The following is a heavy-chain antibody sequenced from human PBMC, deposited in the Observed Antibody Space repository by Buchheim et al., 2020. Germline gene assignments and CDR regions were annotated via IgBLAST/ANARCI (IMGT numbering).Heavy chain of an antibody. CDR3: ARGTGFSSWSRLYYYYYGMDV. Sequence: QVQLVQSGAEVKKPGASVKVSCKASGYTFTSYDINWVRQATGQGLEWMGWMNPNSGNTGYAQKFQGRVTMTRNTSISTAYMELSSLRSEDTAVYYGARGTGFSSWSRLYYYYYGMDVWGQGTT. D-gene: IGHD6-6*01. V-gene: IGHV1-8*01. CDR1: GYTFTSYD. J-gene: IGHJ6*02. CDR2: MNPNSGNT.